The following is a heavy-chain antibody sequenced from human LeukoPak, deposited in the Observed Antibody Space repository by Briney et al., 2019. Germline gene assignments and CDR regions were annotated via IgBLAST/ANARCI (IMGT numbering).Heavy chain of an antibody. CDR1: GYSFASYA. CDR3: ARDRPPRCTNGVCYEYSEREFDY. CDR2: INPGNGNT. D-gene: IGHD2-8*01. V-gene: IGHV1-3*01. J-gene: IGHJ4*02. Sequence: ASVKVSCMASGYSFASYAMHWVRQAPGQRLEWMGWINPGNGNTKYSQKFQGRVTITRDTSASTAYMELSSLRSEDTAVYYCARDRPPRCTNGVCYEYSEREFDYWGQGTLVTVSS.